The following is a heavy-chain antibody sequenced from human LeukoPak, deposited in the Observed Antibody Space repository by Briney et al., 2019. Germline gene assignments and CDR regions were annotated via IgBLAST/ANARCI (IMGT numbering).Heavy chain of an antibody. V-gene: IGHV6-1*01. Sequence: SQTLSLTCALSGDSVSSNSAGRNWIRQSPPRGLEWLGRTYYRSKWYNEYAVSVKSRITINPDTSKNQFSLQLNSVTPEDTAVYYCAGTNSGNLEIWGQGTMVTVSS. CDR2: TYYRSKWYN. D-gene: IGHD1-26*01. J-gene: IGHJ3*02. CDR3: AGTNSGNLEI. CDR1: GDSVSSNSAG.